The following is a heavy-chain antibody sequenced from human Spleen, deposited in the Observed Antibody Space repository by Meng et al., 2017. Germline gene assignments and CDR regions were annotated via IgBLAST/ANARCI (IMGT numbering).Heavy chain of an antibody. CDR1: GFTFSSYN. J-gene: IGHJ4*02. V-gene: IGHV3-74*03. Sequence: GESLKISCAASGFTFSSYNMHWVRQTPGEGLVWVSRINTDASSTTYADSVKGRFTISRDDAKNSLYLQMNSLRAGDAAVYYCARVNYYDSSGYYYFDYWGQGTLVTVSS. CDR3: ARVNYYDSSGYYYFDY. CDR2: INTDASST. D-gene: IGHD3-22*01.